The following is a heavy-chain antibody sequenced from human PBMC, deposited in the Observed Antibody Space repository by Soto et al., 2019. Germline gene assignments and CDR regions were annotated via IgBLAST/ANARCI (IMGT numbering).Heavy chain of an antibody. V-gene: IGHV1-69*06. CDR3: TTRDQGRFDH. Sequence: QVQLVQSGAEGKRPGSSVKVSCTPSGGTFNTLSINWVRQAPGQGLEWMGAIIPFFDSTNDAQKFQDRVTITADKSLGTAYMAPTSLRSDDTAVYYCTTRDQGRFDHWGQGTPLTVSS. CDR1: GGTFNTLS. CDR2: IIPFFDST. D-gene: IGHD2-2*01. J-gene: IGHJ4*02.